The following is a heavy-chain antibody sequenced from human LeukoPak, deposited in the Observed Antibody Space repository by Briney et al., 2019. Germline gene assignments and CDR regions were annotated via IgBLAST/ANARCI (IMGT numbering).Heavy chain of an antibody. CDR3: ARHLLGDYGALDI. CDR1: GFTFSRYW. J-gene: IGHJ3*02. CDR2: IHTDGSVT. D-gene: IGHD4-17*01. V-gene: IGHV3-74*01. Sequence: GGSLRLSCAASGFTFSRYWMHWVRQTPGKGLVWVSRIHTDGSVTIYADSVKGRFTISRDNAKNTLYLQMNSLRAEDTAVYYCARHLLGDYGALDIWGQGAMVTIS.